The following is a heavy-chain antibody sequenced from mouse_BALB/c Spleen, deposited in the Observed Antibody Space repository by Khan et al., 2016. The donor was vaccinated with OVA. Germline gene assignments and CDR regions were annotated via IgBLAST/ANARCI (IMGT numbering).Heavy chain of an antibody. J-gene: IGHJ3*01. Sequence: QVQLQQSGAELVKPGASVKLSCKASGYTFTNFFLYWVKQRPGQGLEWIGGINPGNGGTNFNERFKSRATLTVDKSSSSAYMQLSSLTSEDSAVYYCTRSPLYYGNSSQAWFTYWGQGTLVTVSA. V-gene: IGHV1S81*02. CDR3: TRSPLYYGNSSQAWFTY. CDR2: INPGNGGT. CDR1: GYTFTNFF. D-gene: IGHD2-1*01.